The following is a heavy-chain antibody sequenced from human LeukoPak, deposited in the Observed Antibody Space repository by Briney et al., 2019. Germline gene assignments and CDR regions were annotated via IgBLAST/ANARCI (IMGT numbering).Heavy chain of an antibody. CDR3: AKDIGGYGRFLFDY. CDR2: ISWNSGSI. V-gene: IGHV3-9*01. D-gene: IGHD5-12*01. J-gene: IGHJ4*02. Sequence: GGSLRLSCAASGFTFDDYAMHWVRHAPGKGLEWVSGISWNSGSIGYADSVKGRFTISRDNAENSLYLQMNSLRAEDTALYYCAKDIGGYGRFLFDYWGQGTLVTVSS. CDR1: GFTFDDYA.